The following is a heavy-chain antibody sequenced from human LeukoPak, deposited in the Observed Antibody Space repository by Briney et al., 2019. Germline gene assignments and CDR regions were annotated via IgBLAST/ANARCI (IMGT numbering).Heavy chain of an antibody. CDR1: GGSISNYY. D-gene: IGHD6-13*01. V-gene: IGHV4-59*01. CDR3: ARYRVIAAADWFDP. Sequence: SETLSLTCTVSGGSISNYYWSWIRQPPGKGLEWIGYIYYSGSTNYNPSLKSRVTISVDTSKNQFSLKLSSVTAADTAVYYCARYRVIAAADWFDPWGQGTLVTVSS. CDR2: IYYSGST. J-gene: IGHJ5*02.